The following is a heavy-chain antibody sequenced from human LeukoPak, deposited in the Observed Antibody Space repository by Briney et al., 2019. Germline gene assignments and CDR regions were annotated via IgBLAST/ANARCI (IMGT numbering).Heavy chain of an antibody. V-gene: IGHV1-18*01. D-gene: IGHD3-22*01. CDR3: ARSEEFYDTSGYMAFDY. Sequence: GASVKVSCKAFGYTFTSHGISWVRQAPGQGLEWMGWISTFNGNTNYAQKLQGRVAMTTDTSTSTVYMELRSLRPDDTAMYYCARSEEFYDTSGYMAFDYWGQGTLVTVSS. CDR1: GYTFTSHG. J-gene: IGHJ4*02. CDR2: ISTFNGNT.